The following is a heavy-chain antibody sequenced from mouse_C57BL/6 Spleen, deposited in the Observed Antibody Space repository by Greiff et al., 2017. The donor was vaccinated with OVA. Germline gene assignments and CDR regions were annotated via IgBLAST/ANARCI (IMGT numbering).Heavy chain of an antibody. V-gene: IGHV1-55*01. Sequence: VQLQQPGAELVKPGASVKMSCKASGYTFTSYWITWVKQRPGQGLEWIGDIYPGSGSTNYNEKFKSKATLTVDTSSSTAYMQLSSLTSEDSAVYYCARNYYGSSWDWYFDVWGTGTTVTVSS. CDR2: IYPGSGST. J-gene: IGHJ1*03. D-gene: IGHD1-1*01. CDR3: ARNYYGSSWDWYFDV. CDR1: GYTFTSYW.